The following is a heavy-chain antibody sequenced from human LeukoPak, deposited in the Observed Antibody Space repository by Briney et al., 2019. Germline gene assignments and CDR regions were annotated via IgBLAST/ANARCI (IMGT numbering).Heavy chain of an antibody. V-gene: IGHV3-23*01. J-gene: IGHJ4*02. CDR3: AKTNYYGSGIDFDY. CDR1: GFTFSSYA. CDR2: ISGSGGST. D-gene: IGHD3-10*01. Sequence: GGSLRLSCAASGFTFSSYAMSWVRQVPGKGLEWVSAISGSGGSTCYADSVKGRFTISRDNSKNTLYLQMNSLRAEDTAVYYCAKTNYYGSGIDFDYWGQGTLVTVSS.